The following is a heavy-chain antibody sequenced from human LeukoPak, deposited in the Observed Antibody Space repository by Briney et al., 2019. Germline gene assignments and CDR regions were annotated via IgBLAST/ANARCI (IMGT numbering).Heavy chain of an antibody. CDR3: ARTDGSYSINWFDP. CDR2: ISSSSSYI. CDR1: GFTFSSHD. J-gene: IGHJ5*02. D-gene: IGHD1-26*01. Sequence: PGRSLRLSCAASGFTFSSHDMHWVRQAPGKGLEWVSSISSSSSYIYYADSVKGRFTISRDNAKNSLYLQMNSLRAEDTAVYYCARTDGSYSINWFDPWGQGTLVTVSS. V-gene: IGHV3-21*01.